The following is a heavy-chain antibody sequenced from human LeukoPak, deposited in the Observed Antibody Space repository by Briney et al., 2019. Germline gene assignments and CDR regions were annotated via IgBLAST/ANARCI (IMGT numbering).Heavy chain of an antibody. Sequence: RGEYLKISCKTSGYGFPIYWVGWVRQMPGKGLEWMGIIYPGDSDTRYSPSFQGQVIISAGKSINTAYLQWSSLKASDTAMYYCARHTTWSSVTTPFDYWGQGTLVTVSS. D-gene: IGHD4-17*01. CDR3: ARHTTWSSVTTPFDY. V-gene: IGHV5-51*01. CDR1: GYGFPIYW. CDR2: IYPGDSDT. J-gene: IGHJ4*02.